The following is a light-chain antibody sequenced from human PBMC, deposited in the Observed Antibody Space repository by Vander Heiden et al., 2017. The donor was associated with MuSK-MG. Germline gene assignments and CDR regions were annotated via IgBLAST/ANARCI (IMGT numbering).Light chain of an antibody. CDR1: KIGTKS. Sequence: SSVLTQPPSVSVAPGQTARITCGGNKIGTKSVHWYQQKPGQAPILVVYDDNDRPSRIPERFSGSNSGNTATLTITRVEAGDEADYYCQVWDSSSDHWVFGGGTKLTVL. CDR3: QVWDSSSDHWV. J-gene: IGLJ3*02. CDR2: DDN. V-gene: IGLV3-21*02.